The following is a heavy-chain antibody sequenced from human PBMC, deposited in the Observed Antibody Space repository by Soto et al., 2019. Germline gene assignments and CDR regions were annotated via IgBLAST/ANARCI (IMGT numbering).Heavy chain of an antibody. CDR1: GFTFSSYA. J-gene: IGHJ3*02. V-gene: IGHV3-23*01. CDR2: ISGSGGST. D-gene: IGHD3-3*01. CDR3: AKDILTSTIFGVAGPDDAFDI. Sequence: GGTLRLSCAASGFTFSSYAMSWVRQAPGKRLEWVSAISGSGGSTYYADSVKGRFTISRDNSKNTLYLQMNSLRAEDTAVYYCAKDILTSTIFGVAGPDDAFDIWGQGTMVTVSS.